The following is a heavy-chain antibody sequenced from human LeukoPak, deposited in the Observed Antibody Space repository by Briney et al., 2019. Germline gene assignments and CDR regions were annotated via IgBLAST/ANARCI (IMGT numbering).Heavy chain of an antibody. J-gene: IGHJ4*02. CDR3: ARDGEYYYDSSGYSHYGEDY. CDR2: IRQDGSEK. D-gene: IGHD3-22*01. Sequence: PGGSLRLSCAASGFTFSSYWMSWVRQAPGKGLEWVANIRQDGSEKYYVDPVKGRFTISRDNAKNSLYLQMNSLRAEDTAVYYCARDGEYYYDSSGYSHYGEDYWGQGTLVTVSS. CDR1: GFTFSSYW. V-gene: IGHV3-7*01.